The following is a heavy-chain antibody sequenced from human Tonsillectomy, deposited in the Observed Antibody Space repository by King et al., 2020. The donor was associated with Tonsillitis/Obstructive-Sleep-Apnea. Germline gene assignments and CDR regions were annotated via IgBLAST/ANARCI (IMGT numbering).Heavy chain of an antibody. CDR2: IYYTGTT. V-gene: IGHV4-39*01. CDR1: GGSINSSSYY. J-gene: IGHJ5*02. Sequence: LQLQESGPGLVKPSETLSLTCTVSGGSINSSSYYWVWVRQPPGKGLEWIGSIYYTGTTSYNPSLKSRVTIYVDTSKKLFSLKLSSVTAPDTAVYYCARHLYFYDTSGYSQFDPWGQGTLVTVSS. D-gene: IGHD3-22*01. CDR3: ARHLYFYDTSGYSQFDP.